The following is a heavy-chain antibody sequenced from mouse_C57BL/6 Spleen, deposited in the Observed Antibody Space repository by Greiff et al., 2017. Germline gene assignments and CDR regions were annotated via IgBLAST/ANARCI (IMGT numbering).Heavy chain of an antibody. Sequence: QVQLQQSGAELVKPGASVKLSCKASGYTFTSYWMHWVKQRPGQGLEWIGMIHPNSGSTNYNEKFKSKATLTVDKSSSTAYMQLSSLTSEDSAVYYCARYGYDVGYYAMDYWGQGTSVTVSS. CDR3: ARYGYDVGYYAMDY. V-gene: IGHV1-64*01. D-gene: IGHD2-2*01. CDR2: IHPNSGST. CDR1: GYTFTSYW. J-gene: IGHJ4*01.